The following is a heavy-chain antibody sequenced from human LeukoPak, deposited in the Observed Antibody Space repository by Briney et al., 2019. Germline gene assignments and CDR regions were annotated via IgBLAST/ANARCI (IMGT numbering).Heavy chain of an antibody. CDR1: DGSISSYY. CDR3: AGNYDFWTGRGYFDY. J-gene: IGHJ4*02. Sequence: SETLSLTCTVSDGSISSYYWSWIRQPPGKGLEWIGYIYYSGSTNYNPSLKSRVTISVDTSKNQFSLKLSSVTAADTAVYYCAGNYDFWTGRGYFDYWGQGTLVTVSS. V-gene: IGHV4-59*01. CDR2: IYYSGST. D-gene: IGHD3-3*01.